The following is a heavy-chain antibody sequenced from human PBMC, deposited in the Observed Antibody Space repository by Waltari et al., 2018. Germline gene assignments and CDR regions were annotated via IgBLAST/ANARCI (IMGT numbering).Heavy chain of an antibody. CDR2: IYYSGST. D-gene: IGHD2-2*01. Sequence: QLQLQESGPGLVKPSETLSLTCTVAGGSISNSIYYWGWLRQPPGKGLEWIGSIYYSGSTYYNPSLKSRVTISVDTSKNQFSLKLSSVTAADTAVYYCARHLPAATTGWFDPWGQGTLVTVSS. CDR3: ARHLPAATTGWFDP. J-gene: IGHJ5*02. CDR1: GGSISNSIYY. V-gene: IGHV4-39*01.